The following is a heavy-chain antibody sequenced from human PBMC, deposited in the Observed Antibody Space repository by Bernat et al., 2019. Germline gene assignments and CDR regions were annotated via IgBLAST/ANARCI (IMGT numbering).Heavy chain of an antibody. Sequence: QVQLVESGGGVVQPGRSLRLSCAASGFTFSSYAMPWGRQAPGKGLEWVAVISYDGSNKYNADAVKGRFTISRDNSKNTLYLKMNSLRAEDTAVYYCARDHDFWSGYYTRFDPWGQGTLVTVSS. V-gene: IGHV3-30-3*01. CDR3: ARDHDFWSGYYTRFDP. CDR2: ISYDGSNK. J-gene: IGHJ5*02. D-gene: IGHD3-3*01. CDR1: GFTFSSYA.